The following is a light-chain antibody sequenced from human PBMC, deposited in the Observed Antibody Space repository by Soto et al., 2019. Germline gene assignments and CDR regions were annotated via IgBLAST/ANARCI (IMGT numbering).Light chain of an antibody. J-gene: IGKJ4*01. V-gene: IGKV3-11*01. CDR3: QQRSNWPLLT. CDR1: QSVSSY. CDR2: DAS. Sequence: EIVLTQSPATLSLSPGERATLSCRASQSVSSYLAWYQQKPGQAPRLLIYDASNRAAGIPARFSGSGSGTDFTLTISSLVPEDFAAYYCQQRSNWPLLTFGGGTKVEIK.